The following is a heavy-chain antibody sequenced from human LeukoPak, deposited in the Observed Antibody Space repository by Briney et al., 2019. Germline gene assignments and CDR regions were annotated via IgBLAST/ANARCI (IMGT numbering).Heavy chain of an antibody. CDR1: GLTVSSNY. D-gene: IGHD4-17*01. CDR3: ASKLTTGY. Sequence: PGGSLRLSCVVSGLTVSSNYMSWVRQAPGKGLEWVSVIYSGGTTNYADSVKGRFIVYRDNSKNTLYPQMNSLRAEDTAVYYCASKLTTGYWGQGTLVTVSS. V-gene: IGHV3-66*01. CDR2: IYSGGTT. J-gene: IGHJ4*02.